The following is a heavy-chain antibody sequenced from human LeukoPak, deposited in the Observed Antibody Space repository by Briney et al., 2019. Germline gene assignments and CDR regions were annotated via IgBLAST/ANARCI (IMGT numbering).Heavy chain of an antibody. CDR1: GSSISNHY. V-gene: IGHV4-59*11. D-gene: IGHD3-22*01. CDR2: IYYSGST. CDR3: GRFGYYFREFDP. J-gene: IGHJ5*02. Sequence: NPSETLSLTCTVSGSSISNHYWRWLRQPPGKGLEWIGYIYYSGSTNYNPSLKSRVTISVDTSNNQFSLKLSTLTAADTAVYYWGRFGYYFREFDPWGQGTLVTVSS.